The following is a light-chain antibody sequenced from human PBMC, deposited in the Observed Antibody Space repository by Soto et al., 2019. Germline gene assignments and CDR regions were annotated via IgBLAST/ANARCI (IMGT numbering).Light chain of an antibody. CDR2: DAS. CDR3: QQYNKWPLT. Sequence: EIVMTQSPATLSVSPGERATLSCRASQSVNSNLAWYQQKPGQAPRLLIYDASTRATGIPARFSGSGSGTEVTLTISSLQSEDFAVYYCQQYNKWPLTFGGGTKVEIK. CDR1: QSVNSN. V-gene: IGKV3-15*01. J-gene: IGKJ4*01.